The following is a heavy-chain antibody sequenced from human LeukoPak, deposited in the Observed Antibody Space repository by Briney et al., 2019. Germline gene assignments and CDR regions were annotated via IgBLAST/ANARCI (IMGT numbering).Heavy chain of an antibody. V-gene: IGHV4-34*01. CDR1: GGSFSGYY. J-gene: IGHJ5*02. Sequence: SETLSLTCAVYGGSFSGYYWSWIRQPPGKGLEWIGEINHSGSTNYIPSLKSRVTISVDTSKNQFSLKLSSVTAADTAVYYCAREYCSSTSCYGWFDPWGQGTLVTVSS. D-gene: IGHD2-2*01. CDR2: INHSGST. CDR3: AREYCSSTSCYGWFDP.